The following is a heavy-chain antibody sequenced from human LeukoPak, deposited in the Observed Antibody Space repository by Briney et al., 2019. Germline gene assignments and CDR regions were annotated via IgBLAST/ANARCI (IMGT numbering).Heavy chain of an antibody. CDR2: IYYSGTT. Sequence: SETLSLTCTVSGGTISSSSYYWGWIRQPPGKGLEWIGSIYYSGTTYYNPSLKSRVTISVDTSKSQFSLRLTSVTAADTAVYYCARHVRFLEWLSSYYFDYWGQGILVTVSS. V-gene: IGHV4-39*01. CDR3: ARHVRFLEWLSSYYFDY. CDR1: GGTISSSSYY. D-gene: IGHD3-3*01. J-gene: IGHJ4*02.